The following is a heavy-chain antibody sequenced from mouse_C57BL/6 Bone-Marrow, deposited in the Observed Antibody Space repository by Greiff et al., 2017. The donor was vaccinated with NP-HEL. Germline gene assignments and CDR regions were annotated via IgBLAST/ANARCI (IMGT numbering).Heavy chain of an antibody. Sequence: QVQLQQSGAELVRPGASVKLSCKASGYTFTSYGISWVKQRTGQGLEWIGEIYPRSGNTYYNEKFKGKATLTADKSSSTAYMELRSLTSEDSAVYFCAVRADYCGSSYPYAMDYWGQGTSVTVSS. CDR2: IYPRSGNT. V-gene: IGHV1-81*01. CDR1: GYTFTSYG. J-gene: IGHJ4*01. D-gene: IGHD1-1*01. CDR3: AVRADYCGSSYPYAMDY.